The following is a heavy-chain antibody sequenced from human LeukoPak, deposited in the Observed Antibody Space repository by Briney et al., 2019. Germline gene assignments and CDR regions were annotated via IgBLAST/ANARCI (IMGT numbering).Heavy chain of an antibody. Sequence: PWGSLCFSCAASGFTFSRYVMSWVRQAPGKGLEWVSAISGDVRSTFYADSVKGRFTISRDNSENTLSLQMNSLRADDTAVYYCVKRVDYSEKHYFYSGGWRTLVTVSS. CDR1: GFTFSRYV. CDR3: VKRVDYSEKHYFYS. V-gene: IGHV3-23*01. CDR2: ISGDVRST. J-gene: IGHJ4*02. D-gene: IGHD4-11*01.